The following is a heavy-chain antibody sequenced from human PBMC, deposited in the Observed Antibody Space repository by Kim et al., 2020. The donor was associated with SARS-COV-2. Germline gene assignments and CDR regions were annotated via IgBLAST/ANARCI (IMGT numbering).Heavy chain of an antibody. CDR1: GYTFTSYG. CDR2: ISAYNGNT. J-gene: IGHJ6*02. V-gene: IGHV1-18*01. D-gene: IGHD3-10*01. CDR3: ARDITMVRGVIFSYYGMDV. Sequence: ASVKVSCKASGYTFTSYGISWVRQAPGQGLEWMGWISAYNGNTNYAQKLQGRVTMTTDTSTSTAYMELRSLRSDDTAVYYCARDITMVRGVIFSYYGMDVWGQGTTVTVSS.